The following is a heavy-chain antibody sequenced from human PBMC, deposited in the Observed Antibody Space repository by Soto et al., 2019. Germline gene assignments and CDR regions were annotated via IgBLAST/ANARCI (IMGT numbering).Heavy chain of an antibody. Sequence: GGYPGLSCAAYGFRLSSYWMYWVRQAPGKGLVWVSRINSAGSSTRYADSVKGRFTISRDNAKNTVYLQMNCLRAEATAVYYCAREGFGYQRLLPSWFGPPYQATLSTLS. CDR1: GFRLSSYW. CDR3: AREGFGYQRLLPSWFGP. J-gene: IGHJ5*02. D-gene: IGHD2-2*01. CDR2: INSAGSST. V-gene: IGHV3-74*01.